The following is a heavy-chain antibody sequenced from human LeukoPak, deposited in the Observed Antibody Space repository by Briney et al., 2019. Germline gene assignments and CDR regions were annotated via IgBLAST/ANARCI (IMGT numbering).Heavy chain of an antibody. CDR2: IYYSGST. CDR1: GGSISSYY. V-gene: IGHV4-59*01. CDR3: ASTPHTYYYYYYMDV. Sequence: SETLSLTCTVSGGSISSYYWSWIRQPPGKGLEWIGYIYYSGSTNYNPSLKSRVTISVDTSKNQFSLKLSSVTAADTAVYYCASTPHTYYYYYYMDVWGKGTTVTVSS. J-gene: IGHJ6*03.